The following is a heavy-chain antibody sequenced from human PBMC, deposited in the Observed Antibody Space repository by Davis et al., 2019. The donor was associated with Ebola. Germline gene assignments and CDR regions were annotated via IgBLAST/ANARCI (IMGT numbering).Heavy chain of an antibody. CDR2: IYHSGST. CDR1: GGSISSYY. D-gene: IGHD3-9*01. Sequence: MPSETLSLTCTVSGGSISSYYWSWIRQPPGKGLEWIGEIYHSGSTNYNPSLKSRVTISVDKSKNQFSLKLISVTAADTAVYYCARYFDWLGFDYWGQGTLVTVSS. J-gene: IGHJ4*02. V-gene: IGHV4-59*12. CDR3: ARYFDWLGFDY.